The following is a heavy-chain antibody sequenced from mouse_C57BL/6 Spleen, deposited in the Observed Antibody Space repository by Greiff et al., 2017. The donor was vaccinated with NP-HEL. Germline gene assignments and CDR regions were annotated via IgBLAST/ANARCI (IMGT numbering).Heavy chain of an antibody. V-gene: IGHV5-2*01. J-gene: IGHJ1*03. CDR2: INSDGGST. CDR3: AIHDYGSRGSYWYFDV. CDR1: EYEFPSHD. D-gene: IGHD1-1*01. Sequence: EVQGVESGGGLVQPGESLKLSCESNEYEFPSHDMSWVRKTPEKRLELVAAINSDGGSTYYPDTMESRFIISRDNTKKTLYLQISSLRSEYTALDYCAIHDYGSRGSYWYFDVWGTGTTVTVSS.